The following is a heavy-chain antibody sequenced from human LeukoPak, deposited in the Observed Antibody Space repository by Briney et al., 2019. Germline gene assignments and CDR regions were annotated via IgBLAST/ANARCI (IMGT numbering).Heavy chain of an antibody. CDR1: GYTFTSYG. CDR3: ARDGPPYCSSTSCYMSNWFDP. Sequence: ASVKVSCKASGYTFTSYGISWVRQAPGQGLEWMGWISAYNGNTNYAQKLQGRVTMTTVTSTSTAYMELRSLRSDDTAVYYCARDGPPYCSSTSCYMSNWFDPWGQGTLVTVSS. V-gene: IGHV1-18*01. CDR2: ISAYNGNT. J-gene: IGHJ5*02. D-gene: IGHD2-2*02.